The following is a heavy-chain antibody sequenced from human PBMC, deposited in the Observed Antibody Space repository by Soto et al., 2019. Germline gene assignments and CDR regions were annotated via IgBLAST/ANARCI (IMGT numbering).Heavy chain of an antibody. CDR3: ARGGIRFLEWLLYADMDV. CDR2: MNPNSGNT. D-gene: IGHD3-3*01. J-gene: IGHJ6*03. Sequence: ASVKVSCKASGYAFKSYTIHWVRQATGQGLEWMGWMNPNSGNTGYAQKFQGRVTMTRNTSISTAYMELSSLRSEDTAVYYCARGGIRFLEWLLYADMDVWGKGTTVTVSS. CDR1: GYAFKSYT. V-gene: IGHV1-8*02.